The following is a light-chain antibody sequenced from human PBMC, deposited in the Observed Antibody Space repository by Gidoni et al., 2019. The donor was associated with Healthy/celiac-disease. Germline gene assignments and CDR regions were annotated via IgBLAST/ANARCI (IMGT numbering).Light chain of an antibody. V-gene: IGKV1-39*01. CDR3: QQSYSTRYT. CDR1: QSIRSY. J-gene: IGKJ2*01. CDR2: AAS. Sequence: DIQMTQSPPSLSASVGDRVTITCRASQSIRSYLNLYQQKPGKAPKLLIYAASSLQSGVPSRFSGSGSGTDFTLTISSLQPEDFATYYCQQSYSTRYTFGQGTKLEIK.